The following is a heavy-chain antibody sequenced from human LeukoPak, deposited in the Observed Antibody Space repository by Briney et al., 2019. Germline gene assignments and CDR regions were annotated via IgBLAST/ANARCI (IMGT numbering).Heavy chain of an antibody. Sequence: TGGSLRLSCTASGFSFSNYNMNWVRQPPGKGLEWISYISFSSSAKQYADSVKGRFTVSRDNAKNSLYLQMNSLRADDTAIYYCTRDHGDGGGGYSRRGDYWGQGTLVTVSS. CDR1: GFSFSNYN. CDR3: TRDHGDGGGGYSRRGDY. CDR2: ISFSSSAK. V-gene: IGHV3-48*01. D-gene: IGHD2-21*01. J-gene: IGHJ4*02.